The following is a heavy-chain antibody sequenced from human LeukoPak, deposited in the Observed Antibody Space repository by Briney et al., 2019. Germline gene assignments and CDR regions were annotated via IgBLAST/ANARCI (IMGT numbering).Heavy chain of an antibody. V-gene: IGHV4-34*01. J-gene: IGHJ6*03. D-gene: IGHD3-9*01. CDR2: INHSGST. CDR3: ARGRTFTYYDILTGYSDYYYYHMDV. Sequence: SETLSLTCAVYGGSFSGYYWSWIRQPPGKGLEWIGEINHSGSTNYNPSLKSRVTISVDTSKNQFSLKLSSVTAADTAVYYCARGRTFTYYDILTGYSDYYYYHMDVWGKGTTVTVSS. CDR1: GGSFSGYY.